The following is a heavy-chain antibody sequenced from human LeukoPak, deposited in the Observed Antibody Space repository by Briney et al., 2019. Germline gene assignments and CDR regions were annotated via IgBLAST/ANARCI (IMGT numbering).Heavy chain of an antibody. Sequence: PGGSLRLSCAASGFTFSNAWMNWVRQAPGKGLEWVGCIKSKTDGGTTDYAAPVKGRFTISRDDSKNTLYLQMNSLKTEDTAVYYCAKDLYGDYDFDCWGQGTLVTVSS. V-gene: IGHV3-15*07. CDR2: IKSKTDGGTT. J-gene: IGHJ4*02. CDR3: AKDLYGDYDFDC. D-gene: IGHD4-17*01. CDR1: GFTFSNAW.